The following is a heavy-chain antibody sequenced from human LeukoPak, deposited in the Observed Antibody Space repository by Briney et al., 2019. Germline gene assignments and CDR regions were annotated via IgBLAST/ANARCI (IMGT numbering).Heavy chain of an antibody. J-gene: IGHJ4*02. V-gene: IGHV3-21*01. D-gene: IGHD4-17*01. Sequence: SGGSLRLSCEASGFTFSSYSMNWVRQAPGKGLEWVSSISSSSSYIYYADSVKGRFTISRDNAKNSLYLQMNSLRAEDTAVYYCARDPRGDYVFDYWGQGTLVTVSS. CDR2: ISSSSSYI. CDR1: GFTFSSYS. CDR3: ARDPRGDYVFDY.